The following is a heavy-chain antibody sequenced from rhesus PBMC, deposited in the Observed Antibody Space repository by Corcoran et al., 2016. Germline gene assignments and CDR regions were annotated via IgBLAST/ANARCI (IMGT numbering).Heavy chain of an antibody. D-gene: IGHD3-3*01. CDR2: IYWDDDK. V-gene: IGHV2-174*02. Sequence: QVTLKESGPALVKPTQTLTLTCTFSGFSISTSGMGVGCVRQPSRKTLEWLAHIYWDDDKRYSTSLKSRLTISKDTSKNQVVLTMTNMDPMDTATYYCARSRNYDFWSGYYFDYWGQGVLVTVSS. CDR3: ARSRNYDFWSGYYFDY. J-gene: IGHJ4*01. CDR1: GFSISTSGMG.